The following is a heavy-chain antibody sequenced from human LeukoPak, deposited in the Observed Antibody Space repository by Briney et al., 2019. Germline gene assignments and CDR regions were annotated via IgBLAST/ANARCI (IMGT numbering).Heavy chain of an antibody. CDR3: ARVVGSSWYVRFDP. CDR1: GGSISSYY. D-gene: IGHD6-13*01. V-gene: IGHV4-59*01. Sequence: SETLSLTCTVSGGSISSYYWSWIRQPPGKGLEWIGYIYYSGSTNYNPSLKSRVTISVDTSKNQFSLKLSSVTAADTAVYYCARVVGSSWYVRFDPWGQGTLVTVSS. CDR2: IYYSGST. J-gene: IGHJ5*02.